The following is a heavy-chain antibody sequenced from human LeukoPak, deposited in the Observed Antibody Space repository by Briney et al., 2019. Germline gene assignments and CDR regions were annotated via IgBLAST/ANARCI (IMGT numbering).Heavy chain of an antibody. J-gene: IGHJ3*02. CDR1: GGSISSYY. V-gene: IGHV4-4*07. CDR3: ARGLVGATLGPRGDAFDI. CDR2: IYTSGST. D-gene: IGHD1-26*01. Sequence: SETLSLTCTVSGGSISSYYWSWIRQPAGKGLEWIGRIYTSGSTYYNPSLKSRVTISVDTSKNQFSLKLSSVTAADTAVYYCARGLVGATLGPRGDAFDIWGQGTMVTVSS.